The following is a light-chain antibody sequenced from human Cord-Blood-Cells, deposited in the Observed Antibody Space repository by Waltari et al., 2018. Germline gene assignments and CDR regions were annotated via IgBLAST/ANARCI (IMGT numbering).Light chain of an antibody. CDR3: AAWDDSLNGPV. J-gene: IGLJ3*02. CDR2: SNN. CDR1: SSNIGSNT. Sequence: QSVLTQPPSASGTPGQRVTISCSGSSSNIGSNTVNWYQQLPGTAPKLLIYSNNQRPSGGPDRFSGSKSGTSASLAINGLQSEDEADYYCAAWDDSLNGPVFGGGTKLTVL. V-gene: IGLV1-44*01.